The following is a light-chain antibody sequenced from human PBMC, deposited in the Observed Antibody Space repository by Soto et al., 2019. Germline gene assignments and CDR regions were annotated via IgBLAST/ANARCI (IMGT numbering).Light chain of an antibody. Sequence: VLTQPPSVSAAPGQKVTISCSGSSSNIGGNSVSWYQQLPGTAPKLLIYDDDKRPSGIPDRFSGSKSGTSATLGITGFQTGDEADYYCGSWDSSLSAYVFXTGTKVTVL. CDR2: DDD. V-gene: IGLV1-51*01. J-gene: IGLJ1*01. CDR3: GSWDSSLSAYV. CDR1: SSNIGGNS.